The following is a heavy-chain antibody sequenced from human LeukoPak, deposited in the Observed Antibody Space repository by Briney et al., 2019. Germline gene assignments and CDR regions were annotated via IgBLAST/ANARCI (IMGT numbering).Heavy chain of an antibody. V-gene: IGHV3-66*02. CDR1: GFTVSSNY. Sequence: PGGSLRLSCAASGFTVSSNYMSWVRQAPGKGLEWVSVIYSGGSTYYADSVKGRFTISRDNSKNALYLQMNSLSAEDTAVYYCASSSLAKYYYDSSSYYYFDYWGQGTLVTVSS. D-gene: IGHD3-22*01. CDR2: IYSGGST. CDR3: ASSSLAKYYYDSSSYYYFDY. J-gene: IGHJ4*02.